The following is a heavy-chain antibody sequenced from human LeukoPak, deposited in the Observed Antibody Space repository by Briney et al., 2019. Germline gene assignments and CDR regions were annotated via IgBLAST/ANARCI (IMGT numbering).Heavy chain of an antibody. D-gene: IGHD3-10*01. CDR3: ARVYGSGSFDAFDI. Sequence: ASVKVSCKASGYTFTSYGISWVRQAPGQGLKWMGWISAYNGNTNYAQKLQGRVTMTTDTSTSTAYMELRSLRSDDTAVYYCARVYGSGSFDAFDIWGQGTMVTVSS. CDR2: ISAYNGNT. CDR1: GYTFTSYG. V-gene: IGHV1-18*01. J-gene: IGHJ3*02.